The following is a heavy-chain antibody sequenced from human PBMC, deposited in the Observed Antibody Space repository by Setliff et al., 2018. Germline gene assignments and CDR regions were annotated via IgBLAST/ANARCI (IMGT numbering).Heavy chain of an antibody. V-gene: IGHV3-74*01. J-gene: IGHJ6*03. CDR2: IDKDGSST. Sequence: PGGSLRLSCAASGFRISFREYWMFWVRQAPGKGLEWVARIDKDGSSTVYADSVKGRFTISRDNVKNTLYLQMNSLRDEDTAVYYCARDRGSDSCRGCDYMDVWGKGTTVTVSS. CDR1: GFRISFREYW. D-gene: IGHD2-2*01. CDR3: ARDRGSDSCRGCDYMDV.